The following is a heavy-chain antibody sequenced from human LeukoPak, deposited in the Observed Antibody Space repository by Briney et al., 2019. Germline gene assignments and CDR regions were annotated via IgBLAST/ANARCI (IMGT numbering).Heavy chain of an antibody. Sequence: PGESLKISFKGSGYSFTSYWIGWVRQMPGKGLEWMGIIYPGDSDTRYSPSFQGQVTISADKSISTAYLQWSSLKASDTAMYYCARHWRQLPYYFDYWGQGTLVTVSS. CDR1: GYSFTSYW. CDR2: IYPGDSDT. J-gene: IGHJ4*02. V-gene: IGHV5-51*01. D-gene: IGHD2-15*01. CDR3: ARHWRQLPYYFDY.